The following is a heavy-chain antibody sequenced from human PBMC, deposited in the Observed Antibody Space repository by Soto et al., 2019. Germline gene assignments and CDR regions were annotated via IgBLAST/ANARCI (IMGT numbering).Heavy chain of an antibody. D-gene: IGHD3-10*01. J-gene: IGHJ5*02. CDR2: ISAYNGNA. CDR1: GYTFTSYG. Sequence: ASVKVSCKASGYTFTSYGISWVRQAPRQGLEWMGWISAYNGNANYAQKLQDRVTLTTDTSTSTAYMELRSLRSDDTAVYYCATQVMIMVRGVFSDWFDLWAQGTLVTVSS. V-gene: IGHV1-18*01. CDR3: ATQVMIMVRGVFSDWFDL.